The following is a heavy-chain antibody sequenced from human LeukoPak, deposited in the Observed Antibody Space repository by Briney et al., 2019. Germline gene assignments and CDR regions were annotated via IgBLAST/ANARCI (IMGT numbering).Heavy chain of an antibody. Sequence: GGSLRLSCADNGFTFSSYAMSWVRQAPGKGLEWVSAISGGGGSTYYADSVKGRFTISRDNSKNTLFLQMNSLRAEDTAVYYCAKGSISSGWFWGQGTLVTVSS. J-gene: IGHJ4*02. V-gene: IGHV3-23*01. CDR1: GFTFSSYA. CDR2: ISGGGGST. CDR3: AKGSISSGWF. D-gene: IGHD6-19*01.